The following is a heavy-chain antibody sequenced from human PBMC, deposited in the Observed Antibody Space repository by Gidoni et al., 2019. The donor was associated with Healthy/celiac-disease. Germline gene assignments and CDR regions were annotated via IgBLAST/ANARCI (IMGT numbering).Heavy chain of an antibody. CDR1: GFTFSSYW. CDR3: AREYGSGSYGGDYFDY. CDR2: IKQDGSEK. J-gene: IGHJ4*02. D-gene: IGHD3-10*01. Sequence: EVPLVESGGGLVQPGGSLRLSCAASGFTFSSYWMSWVRQAPGKGLEGVANIKQDGSEKYYVDSVKGRFTISRDNAKNSLYLQMNSLRAEDTAVYYCAREYGSGSYGGDYFDYWGQGTLVTVSS. V-gene: IGHV3-7*04.